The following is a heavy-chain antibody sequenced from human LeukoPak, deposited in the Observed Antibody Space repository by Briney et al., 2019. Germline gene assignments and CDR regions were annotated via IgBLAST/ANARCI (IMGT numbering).Heavy chain of an antibody. V-gene: IGHV4-39*01. Sequence: PSETLSLTCTFSGGSISSTGYYWGWTRQPPGKGMEWIGSIYYSGSTYYNPSLKSRVTISVDTSKYQCSLKLNSVTAADTAVYYCARRLVNSAFDIWGQGTMVTVSS. J-gene: IGHJ3*02. D-gene: IGHD2/OR15-2a*01. CDR2: IYYSGST. CDR1: GGSISSTGYY. CDR3: ARRLVNSAFDI.